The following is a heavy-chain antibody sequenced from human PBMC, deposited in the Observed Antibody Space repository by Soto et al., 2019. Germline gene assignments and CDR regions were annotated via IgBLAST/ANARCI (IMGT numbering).Heavy chain of an antibody. D-gene: IGHD2-2*02. CDR1: GGTFSSYA. CDR3: ARVRDDIVVVPAAILGWFDP. Sequence: SVKVSCKASGGTFSSYAISWVRQAPGQGLEWMGGIIPIFGTANYAQKFQGRVTITADESTSTAYMELSSLRSEDTAVYYCARVRDDIVVVPAAILGWFDPWGQGTLVTVSS. J-gene: IGHJ5*02. CDR2: IIPIFGTA. V-gene: IGHV1-69*13.